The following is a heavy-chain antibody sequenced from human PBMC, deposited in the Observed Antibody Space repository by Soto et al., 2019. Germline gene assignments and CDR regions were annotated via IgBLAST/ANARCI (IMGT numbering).Heavy chain of an antibody. Sequence: QVQLVESGGGVVQPGRSLRLSCAASGFTFSSYGMHWVRQAPGKGLEWVAVIWYDGSNKYYADSVKGRFTISRDNSKNTLYLQMNSLRAEDTAVYYCARAYGDYSYYFDYWGQGTLVTVSS. CDR2: IWYDGSNK. CDR3: ARAYGDYSYYFDY. D-gene: IGHD4-17*01. CDR1: GFTFSSYG. J-gene: IGHJ4*02. V-gene: IGHV3-33*01.